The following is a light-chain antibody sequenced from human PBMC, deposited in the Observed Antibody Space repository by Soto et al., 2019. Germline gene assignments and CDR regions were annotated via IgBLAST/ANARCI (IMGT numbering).Light chain of an antibody. J-gene: IGLJ1*01. CDR1: SSNIGAGYD. Sequence: ALAQPPSVSGAPGQRVTISCTGSSSNIGAGYDVHWYQQLPGTAPKLLIYGNSNRPSGVPDRFSGSKSGTSASLAITGLQAEDEADYYCQSYDSSLSGYVFGTGTKVTVL. V-gene: IGLV1-40*01. CDR2: GNS. CDR3: QSYDSSLSGYV.